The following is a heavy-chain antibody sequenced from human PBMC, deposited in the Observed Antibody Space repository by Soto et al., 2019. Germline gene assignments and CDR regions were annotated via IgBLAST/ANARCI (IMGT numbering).Heavy chain of an antibody. Sequence: SETLSLSCAVSGGSISSGGYSGSWLRHPPGKGLEWIGYIYHSGSTYYNPSLKSRVTISVDRSKNQFSLKLSSVTAADTAVYYCARRTVHYYDSSGYTNWFDPWGQGTLVTVSS. V-gene: IGHV4-30-2*01. J-gene: IGHJ5*02. D-gene: IGHD3-22*01. CDR2: IYHSGST. CDR3: ARRTVHYYDSSGYTNWFDP. CDR1: GGSISSGGYS.